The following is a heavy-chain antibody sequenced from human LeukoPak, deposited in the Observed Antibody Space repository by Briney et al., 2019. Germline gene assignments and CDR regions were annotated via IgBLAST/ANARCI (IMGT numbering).Heavy chain of an antibody. V-gene: IGHV4-59*01. CDR3: ARDRYGGISGEFYY. CDR2: IYYSGTT. D-gene: IGHD4-23*01. Sequence: PSETLSLTCTVSGGSISSYYWSWIRQPPGKGLEWIGYIYYSGTTNYNPTLKSRVTILVDTSKNQFSLKLSSVLCADTAVDYCARDRYGGISGEFYYWGQGTLVTVSS. J-gene: IGHJ4*02. CDR1: GGSISSYY.